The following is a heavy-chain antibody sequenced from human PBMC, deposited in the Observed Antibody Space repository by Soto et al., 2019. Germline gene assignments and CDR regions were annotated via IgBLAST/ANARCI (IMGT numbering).Heavy chain of an antibody. Sequence: QLPLQESGPGLVKPSETLSLTCTVSGGSISSSSYYWGWIRQPPGKGLECIGSIYYSWSTYHNPSLKSRVTISVDTSKNQFSLKLSSVTAADTAVYYCARQLRFLEWSTLGAFDIWGQGTMVTVSS. CDR2: IYYSWST. J-gene: IGHJ3*02. D-gene: IGHD3-3*01. CDR1: GGSISSSSYY. CDR3: ARQLRFLEWSTLGAFDI. V-gene: IGHV4-39*01.